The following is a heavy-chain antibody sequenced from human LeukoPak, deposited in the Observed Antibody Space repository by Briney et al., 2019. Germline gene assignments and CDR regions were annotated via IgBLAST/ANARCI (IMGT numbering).Heavy chain of an antibody. CDR1: GGSISSSSYY. V-gene: IGHV4-39*07. D-gene: IGHD6-19*01. CDR2: IYYSGST. CDR3: ARDRGGWGDQTRYYYYMDV. Sequence: SETLSLTCTVSGGSISSSSYYWGWIRQPPGKGLEWIGSIYYSGSTYYNPSLKSRVTISVDTSKNQLSLRLSSVTAADTAVYYCARDRGGWGDQTRYYYYMDVWGKGTTVTISS. J-gene: IGHJ6*03.